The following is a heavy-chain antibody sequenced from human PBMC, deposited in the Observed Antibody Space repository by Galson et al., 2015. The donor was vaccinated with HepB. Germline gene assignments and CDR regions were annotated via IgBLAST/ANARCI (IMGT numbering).Heavy chain of an antibody. Sequence: SLRLSCAASGFTFSSYGMHWVRQAPGKGLEWVAVISYDGSNKYYADSVKGRFTISRDNSKNTLYLQMNSLRAEDTAVYYCAKDAAAAGTAVGYWGQGTLVTVSS. D-gene: IGHD6-13*01. CDR2: ISYDGSNK. CDR3: AKDAAAAGTAVGY. CDR1: GFTFSSYG. J-gene: IGHJ4*02. V-gene: IGHV3-30*18.